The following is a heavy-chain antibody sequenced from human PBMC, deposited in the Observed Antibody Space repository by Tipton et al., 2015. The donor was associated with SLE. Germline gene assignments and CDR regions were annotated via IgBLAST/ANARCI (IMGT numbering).Heavy chain of an antibody. CDR3: ARESRRAYYYDSSGYSY. CDR1: GGSFSGYY. J-gene: IGHJ4*02. D-gene: IGHD3-22*01. Sequence: TLSLTCAVYGGSFSGYYWSWIRQPPGKGLEWIGEINHSGSTNYNPSLKSRVTISVDTSKNQFSLKLSSVTAADTAVYYCARESRRAYYYDSSGYSYWGQGTLVNVSS. V-gene: IGHV4-34*01. CDR2: INHSGST.